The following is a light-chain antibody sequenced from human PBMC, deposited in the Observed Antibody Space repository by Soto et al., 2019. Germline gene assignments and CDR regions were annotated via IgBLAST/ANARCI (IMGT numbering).Light chain of an antibody. J-gene: IGLJ2*01. Sequence: QSVLTQPPSVSGAPGQRVTISCTGSSSNIGAGYDVHWYQHLPGTAPKLLIYGNSNRPSGVPYRFSGSKSGTSASLAITGLQAEDEADYYCQSYDSSLSGVVFGGGTKLTVL. V-gene: IGLV1-40*01. CDR2: GNS. CDR3: QSYDSSLSGVV. CDR1: SSNIGAGYD.